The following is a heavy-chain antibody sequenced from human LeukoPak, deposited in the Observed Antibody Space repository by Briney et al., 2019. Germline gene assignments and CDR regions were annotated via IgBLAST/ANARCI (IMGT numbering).Heavy chain of an antibody. J-gene: IGHJ4*02. D-gene: IGHD2-2*01. CDR2: ISGSGGST. Sequence: GGSLGLSCAASGFTFSSYAMSWVRQAPGKGLEWASAISGSGGSTYYADSVKGRFTISRDNSKNTLYLQMNSLRAEDTAVYYCAINIVVVPAAMRGGDYWGQGTLVTVSS. CDR3: AINIVVVPAAMRGGDY. CDR1: GFTFSSYA. V-gene: IGHV3-23*01.